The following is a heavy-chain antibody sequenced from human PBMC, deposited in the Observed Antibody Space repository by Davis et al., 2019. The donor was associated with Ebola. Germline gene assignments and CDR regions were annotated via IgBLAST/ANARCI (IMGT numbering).Heavy chain of an antibody. J-gene: IGHJ5*02. CDR3: ARVLTTVTTGWFDP. Sequence: MPSETLSLTCSLSGGSISTYYWGWIRQPPGKGLEWIGSISYTGNTYYNPSLKSPVTISVDTSKNQFSLKLSSVTAADTAVYYCARVLTTVTTGWFDPWGQGTLVTVSS. D-gene: IGHD4-11*01. V-gene: IGHV4-39*01. CDR2: ISYTGNT. CDR1: GGSISTYY.